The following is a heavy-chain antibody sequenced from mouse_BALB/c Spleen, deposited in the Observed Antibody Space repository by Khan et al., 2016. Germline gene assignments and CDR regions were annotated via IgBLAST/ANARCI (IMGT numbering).Heavy chain of an antibody. CDR2: MHYSGTP. CDR3: TSHGNYVWTCWYFAV. V-gene: IGHV3-1*02. CDR1: GYSITSGYS. D-gene: IGHD2-1*01. Sequence: EVQLQESGPDLVKPSQSLSLTCTVTGYSITSGYSWHWIRQFPGNKLEWMGYMHYSGTPAYSPSLNSRISITRDTYKNQFFLQLNSVTTEDTATXDCTSHGNYVWTCWYFAVWGAGTTVTVAS. J-gene: IGHJ1*01.